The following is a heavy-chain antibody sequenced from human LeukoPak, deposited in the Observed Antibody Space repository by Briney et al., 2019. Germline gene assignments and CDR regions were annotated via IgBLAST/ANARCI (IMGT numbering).Heavy chain of an antibody. CDR3: TRHQWWLAPRNFDY. Sequence: SETLSVTCTVSGGSISSNYCGWIRQPPGKGLEWIGSIYHSGSTYYNPSLKSRVTISVDTSKNQFSLKLSSVTAADMAVYYCTRHQWWLAPRNFDYWGQGTLVTVSS. CDR1: GGSISSNY. J-gene: IGHJ4*02. V-gene: IGHV4-39*01. CDR2: IYHSGST. D-gene: IGHD2-8*01.